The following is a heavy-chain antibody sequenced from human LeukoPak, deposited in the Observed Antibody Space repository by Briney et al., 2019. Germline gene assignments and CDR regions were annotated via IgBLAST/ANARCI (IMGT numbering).Heavy chain of an antibody. CDR3: ARGAVAGNDFDY. V-gene: IGHV4-39*07. D-gene: IGHD6-19*01. CDR1: GGSFSSYY. J-gene: IGHJ4*02. CDR2: IYYSGST. Sequence: SETLSLTCALDGGSFSSYYWGWIRQPPGKGLEWIGSIYYSGSTYYNPSLKSRDTISVATSKNQFSLKLSYVTAADTAVYYCARGAVAGNDFDYWGQGTLVTVSS.